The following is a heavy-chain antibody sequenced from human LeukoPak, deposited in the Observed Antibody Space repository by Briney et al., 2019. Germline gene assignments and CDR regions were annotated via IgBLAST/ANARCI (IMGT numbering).Heavy chain of an antibody. CDR2: MNPNSGNT. D-gene: IGHD2-2*02. Sequence: ASVKVSCKASGYTFTSYDINWVRQATGQGLEWMGWMNPNSGNTGYAQKFQGRVTITRNTSISTAYMELSSLRSEDTAVYYCARGNRGCSSTSCYMLSRGYYYYMDVWGKGTTVTVSS. V-gene: IGHV1-8*03. CDR1: GYTFTSYD. J-gene: IGHJ6*03. CDR3: ARGNRGCSSTSCYMLSRGYYYYMDV.